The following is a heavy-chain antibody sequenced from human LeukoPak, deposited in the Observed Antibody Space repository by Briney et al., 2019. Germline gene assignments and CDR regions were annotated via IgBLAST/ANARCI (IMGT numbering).Heavy chain of an antibody. CDR2: MSGSCGST. D-gene: IGHD2-2*01. Sequence: GGSLRLSCAASGFTFSNYAMSWVRQAPGKGLEWVSAMSGSCGSTYYADSVKGRFTISRDNSKNTLYLQMDSLRAEDTAVYYCAKRGSVGIDYWGQGTLVTVSS. CDR1: GFTFSNYA. J-gene: IGHJ4*02. CDR3: AKRGSVGIDY. V-gene: IGHV3-23*01.